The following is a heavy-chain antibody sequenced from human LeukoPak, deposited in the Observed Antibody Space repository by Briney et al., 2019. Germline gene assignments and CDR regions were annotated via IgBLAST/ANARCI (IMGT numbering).Heavy chain of an antibody. V-gene: IGHV1-58*01. CDR3: ARGERGTQYAFDI. CDR2: IVVGSGNT. CDR1: GFTFTSSA. J-gene: IGHJ3*02. Sequence: SVKVSCKASGFTFTSSAVQWVRQARGQRLEWIGWIVVGSGNTNYAQKFQERVTITRDMSTSTAYMELSSLRSEDTAVYYCARGERGTQYAFDIWGQGTMVTVSS. D-gene: IGHD7-27*01.